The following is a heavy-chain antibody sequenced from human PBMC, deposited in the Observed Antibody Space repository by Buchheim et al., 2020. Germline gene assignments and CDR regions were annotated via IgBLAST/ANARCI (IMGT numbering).Heavy chain of an antibody. CDR3: ARRCPPYVGATCSIY. V-gene: IGHV4-39*01. J-gene: IGHJ4*02. D-gene: IGHD1-26*01. CDR1: GGSISSSSYY. CDR2: IYYSGST. Sequence: QLQLQESGPGLVKPSETLSLTCTVSGGSISSSSYYWGWIRQPPGKGLEWIGSIYYSGSTYYNPSLKSRVTISVDTSKNQFSLKLSSVTAADTAVYYCARRCPPYVGATCSIYWGQGTL.